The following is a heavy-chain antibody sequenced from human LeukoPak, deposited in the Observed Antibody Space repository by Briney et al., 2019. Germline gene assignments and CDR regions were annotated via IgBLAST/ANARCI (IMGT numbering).Heavy chain of an antibody. V-gene: IGHV3-23*01. CDR1: GFTFSSYT. J-gene: IGHJ4*02. CDR2: IIGSGGAT. CDR3: AKVGDISGSYFIDY. Sequence: GGSLRLSCAASGFTFSSYTMRWVRQAPGKGLEWVSTIIGSGGATYYADSVKGRFTISRDNSKNTLYLQINSLRAEDTAVYYCAKVGDISGSYFIDYWGLGTLVTVSS. D-gene: IGHD3-22*01.